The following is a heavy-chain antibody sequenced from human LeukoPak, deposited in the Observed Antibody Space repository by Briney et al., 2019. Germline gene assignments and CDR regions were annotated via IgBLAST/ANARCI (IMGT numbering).Heavy chain of an antibody. V-gene: IGHV1-2*02. CDR2: INPNSGGT. D-gene: IGHD6-6*01. J-gene: IGHJ4*02. CDR3: ARGLGSSSVTYFDY. CDR1: GYTFTGYY. Sequence: ASVKVSCKASGYTFTGYYMHWVRQAPGQGLEWMGWINPNSGGTNYAQKFQGRVTMTRDTSISTAYMELSRLRSDDTAVYYCARGLGSSSVTYFDYWGQGTLVTVSS.